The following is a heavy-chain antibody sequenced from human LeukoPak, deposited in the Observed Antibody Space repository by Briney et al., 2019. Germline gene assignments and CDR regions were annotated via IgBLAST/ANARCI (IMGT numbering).Heavy chain of an antibody. J-gene: IGHJ6*03. V-gene: IGHV3-48*04. Sequence: GGSLRLSCAASGFTFSSYSMEWVRQAPGKGLEWVSYISSSSSTIYYADSVKGRFTISRDNAKNSLYLQMNSLRAEDTAVYYCARGPIAAAGRYYYYYMDVWGKGTTVTVSS. CDR3: ARGPIAAAGRYYYYYMDV. CDR2: ISSSSSTI. CDR1: GFTFSSYS. D-gene: IGHD6-13*01.